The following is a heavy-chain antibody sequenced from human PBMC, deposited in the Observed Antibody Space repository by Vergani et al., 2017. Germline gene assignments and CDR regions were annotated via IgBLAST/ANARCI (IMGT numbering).Heavy chain of an antibody. D-gene: IGHD3-10*01. J-gene: IGHJ6*02. CDR1: DSSIMTNPY. Sequence: QVQLQESGPGLVKPSETLTLTCDVSDSSIMTNPYWGWFRQSPGKGLEWIGCIHHSGDTHYNSSLKSRVSISIVSSSKFSLSLTSVTAADTAIYYCARHRGSVVFFPSSYFYGMDVWGHGITVTVSS. CDR2: IHHSGDT. V-gene: IGHV4-38-2*01. CDR3: ARHRGSVVFFPSSYFYGMDV.